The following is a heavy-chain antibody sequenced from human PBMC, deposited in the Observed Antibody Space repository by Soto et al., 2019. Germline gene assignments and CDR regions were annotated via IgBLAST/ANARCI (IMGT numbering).Heavy chain of an antibody. J-gene: IGHJ4*02. D-gene: IGHD6-19*01. V-gene: IGHV3-30*18. CDR2: ISYDGSNT. Sequence: QVQLVESGGGVVQPGRSLRLSCAASGFTFSSYGMHWVRQAAGKGLEWVAVISYDGSNTYYADSVKGRFTISRDNSKNTLYLQMNSLRAEDTAVYYCAKDSRYSSGWYYFDYWGQGTLVTVSS. CDR1: GFTFSSYG. CDR3: AKDSRYSSGWYYFDY.